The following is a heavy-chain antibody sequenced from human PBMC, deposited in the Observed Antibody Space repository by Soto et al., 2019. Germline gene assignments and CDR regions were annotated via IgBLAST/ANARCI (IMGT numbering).Heavy chain of an antibody. CDR1: VFTFTNAW. J-gene: IGHJ1*01. Sequence: WWSLRLSCSASVFTFTNAWMSWVRQAPGKGLEWVGRIKSKTDGGTTDYAAPVKGRFTISRDDSQNTLYLQMNSLKTEDTAVYYCTTARGTYGAEYFQHWGQGTLVTVSS. CDR2: IKSKTDGGTT. CDR3: TTARGTYGAEYFQH. D-gene: IGHD4-17*01. V-gene: IGHV3-15*05.